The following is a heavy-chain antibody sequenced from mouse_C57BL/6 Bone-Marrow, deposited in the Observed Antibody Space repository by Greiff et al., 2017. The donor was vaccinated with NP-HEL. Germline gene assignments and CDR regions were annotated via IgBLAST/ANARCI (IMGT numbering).Heavy chain of an antibody. CDR3: AQTYQAWFAY. CDR1: GYAFSSSW. CDR2: IYPGDGDT. V-gene: IGHV1-82*01. Sequence: QVQLQQSGPELVKPGASVNISCKASGYAFSSSWLNWVKQRPGKGLEWIGRIYPGDGDTNYNGKFKGKATLTADKSSSTAYMQLSSLTSEDSAVYFCAQTYQAWFAYWGQGTLVTVSA. J-gene: IGHJ3*01. D-gene: IGHD5-1-1*01.